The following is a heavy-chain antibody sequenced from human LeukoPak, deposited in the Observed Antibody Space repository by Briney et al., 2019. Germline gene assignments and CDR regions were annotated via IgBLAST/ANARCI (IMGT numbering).Heavy chain of an antibody. CDR2: ISSNGGST. CDR3: VKGIERIVVVPLDY. J-gene: IGHJ4*02. Sequence: QPGGSLRLSCSASGFTFSGYAMHWVRQAPGKGLEYVSGISSNGGSTYYADSVKGRLTISRDNSKNTLYLQMNSLRTEDTAVYYCVKGIERIVVVPLDYWGQGTLVTVSS. CDR1: GFTFSGYA. D-gene: IGHD3-22*01. V-gene: IGHV3-64D*06.